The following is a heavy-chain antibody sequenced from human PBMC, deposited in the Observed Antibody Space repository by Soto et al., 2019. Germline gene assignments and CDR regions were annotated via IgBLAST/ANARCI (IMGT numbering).Heavy chain of an antibody. J-gene: IGHJ5*02. CDR1: GGSISSYY. Sequence: PSETLSLTCTVSGGSISSYYWSWIRQPPGKGLEWIGYIYYSGSTNYNPSLKSRVTISVDTSKNQFSLKLSSVTAADTAVYYCARALLMRGNYNWFDPWGQGTLVTVSS. V-gene: IGHV4-59*01. CDR3: ARALLMRGNYNWFDP. CDR2: IYYSGST. D-gene: IGHD4-4*01.